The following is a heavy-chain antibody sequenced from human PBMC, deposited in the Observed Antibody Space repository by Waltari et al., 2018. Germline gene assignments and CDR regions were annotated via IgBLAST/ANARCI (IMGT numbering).Heavy chain of an antibody. V-gene: IGHV1-69*08. CDR2: IIPIFGTA. D-gene: IGHD3-16*01. J-gene: IGHJ4*02. Sequence: QVQLVQSGAEVKKPGSSVKVSCKASGGTFSSYAISWVRQAPGQGLEWMGRIIPIFGTANYAQKCQGRVTITADKSTSTAYMELSSLRSEDTAVYYCAREGPNMITFGGVMGYWGQGTLVTVSS. CDR3: AREGPNMITFGGVMGY. CDR1: GGTFSSYA.